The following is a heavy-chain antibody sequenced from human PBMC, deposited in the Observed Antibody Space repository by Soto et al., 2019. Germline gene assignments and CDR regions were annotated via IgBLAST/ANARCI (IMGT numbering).Heavy chain of an antibody. CDR3: AKVIRADSTSSNFYYYSGLDV. CDR2: ISNTGINK. Sequence: QVQLVESGGGVVQPGRSLRLSCAASGFTFRTYGMHWARQAPGKGLEWLAVISNTGINKYYADSVKGRFTISRDNSRDTLFLQMNSLRGEDTAIYYCAKVIRADSTSSNFYYYSGLDVWGQGTTVTVSS. V-gene: IGHV3-30*18. CDR1: GFTFRTYG. J-gene: IGHJ6*02. D-gene: IGHD6-6*01.